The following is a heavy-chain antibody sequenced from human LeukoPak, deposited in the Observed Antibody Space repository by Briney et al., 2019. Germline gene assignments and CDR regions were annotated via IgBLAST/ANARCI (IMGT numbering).Heavy chain of an antibody. CDR3: AREGGYSGYEYGRSYNY. D-gene: IGHD5-12*01. Sequence: SQTLSLTCAISGDSVSSNSAAWNWIRQSPSRGLECLGRTYYRSKWYNDYVVAVKSRITNNPDTSKNQFSLQLNSVAPEDTAVYYCAREGGYSGYEYGRSYNYWGQGTLVTVSS. CDR1: GDSVSSNSAA. CDR2: TYYRSKWYN. V-gene: IGHV6-1*01. J-gene: IGHJ4*02.